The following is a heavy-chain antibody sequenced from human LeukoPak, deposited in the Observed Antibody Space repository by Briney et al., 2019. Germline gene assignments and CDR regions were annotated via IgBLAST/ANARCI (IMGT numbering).Heavy chain of an antibody. J-gene: IGHJ5*02. CDR2: INHSGST. Sequence: SETLSLTCAVYGGSFSGYYWSWIRQPPGKGLEWIGEINHSGSTNYNPSLKSRVTISVDTSKNQFSLKLSSVTAADTAVYYCARGRRSAAAAGYWFDPWGQGTLVTVSS. D-gene: IGHD6-13*01. CDR1: GGSFSGYY. V-gene: IGHV4-34*01. CDR3: ARGRRSAAAAGYWFDP.